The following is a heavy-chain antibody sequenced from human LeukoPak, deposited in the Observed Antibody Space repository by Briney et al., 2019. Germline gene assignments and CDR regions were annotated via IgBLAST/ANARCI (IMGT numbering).Heavy chain of an antibody. Sequence: GGSLRLSCAASGFTFSSYGMHWVRQAPGKGLEWVAFIRYDGSNKYYADSVKGRFTISRDNSKNTLYLQMNSLRAEDTAVYYCAKTLTAGYCSSTRCYLRDFDYWGQGTLVTVSS. J-gene: IGHJ4*02. CDR3: AKTLTAGYCSSTRCYLRDFDY. CDR2: IRYDGSNK. D-gene: IGHD2-2*01. CDR1: GFTFSSYG. V-gene: IGHV3-30*02.